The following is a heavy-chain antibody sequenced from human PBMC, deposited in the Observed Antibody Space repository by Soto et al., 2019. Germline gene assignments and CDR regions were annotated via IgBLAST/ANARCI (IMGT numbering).Heavy chain of an antibody. CDR2: IIPISGTA. V-gene: IGHV1-69*06. CDR3: ARGTAYYDILTGYWNGMDV. D-gene: IGHD3-9*01. CDR1: GGTFSSYA. J-gene: IGHJ6*02. Sequence: ASVKVSCKASGGTFSSYAISWVRQAPGQGLEWMGGIIPISGTANYAQKFQGRVTITADKSTSTAYMELSSLRSEDTAVYYCARGTAYYDILTGYWNGMDVWGQGTTVTVS.